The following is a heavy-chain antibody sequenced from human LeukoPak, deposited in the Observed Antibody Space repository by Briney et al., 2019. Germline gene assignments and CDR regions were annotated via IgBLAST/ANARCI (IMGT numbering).Heavy chain of an antibody. CDR1: GFTFSSYG. CDR3: ARESGYHGSGFDP. D-gene: IGHD3-10*01. J-gene: IGHJ5*02. CDR2: IRYDGSKK. V-gene: IGHV3-30*02. Sequence: GGSLRLSCAASGFTFSSYGVHWVRQAPGKGLEWVTFIRYDGSKKYYADSVKGRFTISRDNAKNTLYLQMNSLRDEDTAVYYCARESGYHGSGFDPWGQGTLVTVSS.